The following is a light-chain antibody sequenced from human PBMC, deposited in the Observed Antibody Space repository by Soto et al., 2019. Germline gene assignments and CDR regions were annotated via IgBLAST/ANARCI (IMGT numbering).Light chain of an antibody. CDR2: QVT. V-gene: IGLV2-14*01. Sequence: QSVLTQPASVSGSLGQSITISCTGTTRDIAGYNYISWYQQLPGKAPKLMIYQVTIRPSGISNRFSGSKSGNTASLTISGLQAEDEADCYCTSFSSSTSLYVFGTGTKVTVL. J-gene: IGLJ1*01. CDR1: TRDIAGYNY. CDR3: TSFSSSTSLYV.